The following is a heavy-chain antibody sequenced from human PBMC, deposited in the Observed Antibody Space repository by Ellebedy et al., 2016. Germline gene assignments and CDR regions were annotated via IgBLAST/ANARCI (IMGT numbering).Heavy chain of an antibody. CDR2: ISYDGSNK. J-gene: IGHJ1*01. CDR3: AKDSPLVPWQQGFQH. CDR1: GFTFSSYG. D-gene: IGHD6-13*01. Sequence: GGSLRLSXAASGFTFSSYGMHWVRQAPGKGLEWVAVISYDGSNKYYADSVKGRFTISRDNSKNTLYLQMNSLRAEDTAVYYCAKDSPLVPWQQGFQHWGQGTLVTVSS. V-gene: IGHV3-30*18.